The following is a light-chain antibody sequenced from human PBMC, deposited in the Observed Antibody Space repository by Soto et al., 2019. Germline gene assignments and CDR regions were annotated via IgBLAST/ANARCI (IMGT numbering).Light chain of an antibody. CDR2: DAS. Sequence: EIVLTQSTATLSLSPGERATLSCRASQSVSSYLAWYQQKPGQAPRLLIYDASNRATGIPARFSGSGSGTDFPLTISSLEPEDFAVYYCQQRSNWPPYTFGQGTKLEIK. J-gene: IGKJ2*01. CDR3: QQRSNWPPYT. V-gene: IGKV3-11*01. CDR1: QSVSSY.